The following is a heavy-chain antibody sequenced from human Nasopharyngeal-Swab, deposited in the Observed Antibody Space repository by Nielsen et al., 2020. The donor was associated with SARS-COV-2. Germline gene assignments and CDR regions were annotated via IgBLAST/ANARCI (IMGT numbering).Heavy chain of an antibody. D-gene: IGHD3-3*01. CDR2: ISGSGSYV. V-gene: IGHV3-21*01. Sequence: GESLKISCAASGFTFNNYNFNWVRQVPGEGLEWVSSISGSGSYVYYADSVKGRFTISRDNAKNSLYLQMNSLRAEDTAVYYCARDGLDYDFWSAYFMDVWGQGTTVTVSS. CDR3: ARDGLDYDFWSAYFMDV. CDR1: GFTFNNYN. J-gene: IGHJ6*02.